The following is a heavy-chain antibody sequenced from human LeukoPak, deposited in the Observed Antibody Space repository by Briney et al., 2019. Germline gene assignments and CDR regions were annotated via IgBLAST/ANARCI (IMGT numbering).Heavy chain of an antibody. J-gene: IGHJ4*02. CDR3: AKYGTAHEKHSGYDPFDY. V-gene: IGHV3-23*01. CDR1: GFTFSSYA. D-gene: IGHD5-12*01. CDR2: ISGSGGST. Sequence: PGGSLRLSCAASGFTFSSYAMSWVRQAPGKGLEWVSAISGSGGSTYYADSVKGRFTISRDNSKNTLYLQMNSLRAEDTAVYYCAKYGTAHEKHSGYDPFDYWGQGTLVTVSS.